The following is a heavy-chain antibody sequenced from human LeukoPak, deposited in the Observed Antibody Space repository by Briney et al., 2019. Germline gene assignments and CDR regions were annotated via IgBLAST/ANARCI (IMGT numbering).Heavy chain of an antibody. V-gene: IGHV1-8*01. CDR1: GYTFTSYD. J-gene: IGHJ3*02. CDR2: MNPNSDNT. CDR3: ARAGPVVADAFDI. Sequence: ASVKVSCKASGYTFTSYDINWVRQATGQGLEWMGWMNPNSDNTGYAQKFQGRVTMTRNTSISTAYMELSSLRSEDTAVYYCARAGPVVADAFDIWGQGTMVTVSS. D-gene: IGHD3-22*01.